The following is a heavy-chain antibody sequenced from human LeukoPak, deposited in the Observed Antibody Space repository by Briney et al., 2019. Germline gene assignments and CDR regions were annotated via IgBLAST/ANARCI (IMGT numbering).Heavy chain of an antibody. CDR1: GGTFSSYA. J-gene: IGHJ4*02. CDR2: IIPIFGTA. Sequence: ASVKVSCKASGGTFSSYAISWVRQAPGQGLEWMGRIIPIFGTANYAQKFQGRVTITTDESTSTAYMELSSLRSEDTAVYHCAREYYYDSSGYDYWGQGTLVTVSS. CDR3: AREYYYDSSGYDY. D-gene: IGHD3-22*01. V-gene: IGHV1-69*05.